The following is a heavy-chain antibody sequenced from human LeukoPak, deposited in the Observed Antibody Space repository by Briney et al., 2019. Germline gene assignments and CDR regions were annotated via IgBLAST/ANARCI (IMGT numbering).Heavy chain of an antibody. D-gene: IGHD6-6*01. V-gene: IGHV4-59*01. CDR2: MYYRGST. Sequence: SETLSLTCTVSGGSISSYHWSWIRQPPGKGLEWIGYMYYRGSTNYNPSLKSRVTISVDTSKNQFSLKLSSVTAADTAVYYCARAAALGYYYYYMDVWGKGTTVTVSS. J-gene: IGHJ6*03. CDR3: ARAAALGYYYYYMDV. CDR1: GGSISSYH.